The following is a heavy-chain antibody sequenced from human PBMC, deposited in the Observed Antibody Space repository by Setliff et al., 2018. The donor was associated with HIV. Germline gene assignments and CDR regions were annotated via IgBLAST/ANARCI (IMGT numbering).Heavy chain of an antibody. V-gene: IGHV1-18*01. CDR2: ISAYNGNT. J-gene: IGHJ4*02. CDR1: GYTFTSYG. Sequence: GASVKVSCKASGYTFTSYGISWVRQAPGQGLEWMGWISAYNGNTNYAQKLQGRVTMTTDTSTSTAYMELRSLRPDDTAVYYCAREICITIFWGPEAGSCYFDYWGQGTLVTVSS. D-gene: IGHD3-9*01. CDR3: AREICITIFWGPEAGSCYFDY.